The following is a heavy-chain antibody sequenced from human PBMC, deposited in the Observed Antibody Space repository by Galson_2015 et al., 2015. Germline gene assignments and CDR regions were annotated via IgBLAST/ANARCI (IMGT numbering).Heavy chain of an antibody. Sequence: SLRLSCAASGFTFSGSAMHWVRQASGKGLEWVGRIRSKANSYATTYAASVKGRFTISRGDSKNTAYLQMNSLKTEDTAMYFCTSVVGATGRHFDYWGQGTLVTVSS. CDR1: GFTFSGSA. J-gene: IGHJ4*02. V-gene: IGHV3-73*01. CDR3: TSVVGATGRHFDY. D-gene: IGHD1-26*01. CDR2: IRSKANSYAT.